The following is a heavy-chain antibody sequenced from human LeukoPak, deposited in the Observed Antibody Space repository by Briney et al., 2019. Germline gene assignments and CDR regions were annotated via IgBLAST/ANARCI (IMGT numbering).Heavy chain of an antibody. CDR3: ARLSRDHAYYFDY. Sequence: PSETLSLTCAVYGGSFSGYYWSWIRQPPGKGLEWIGEINHSGSTNYNPSLKSRVTISVDTSKNQFSLKLSSVTAADTAVYYCARLSRDHAYYFDYWGQGTLVTVSS. J-gene: IGHJ4*02. CDR1: GGSFSGYY. V-gene: IGHV4-34*01. CDR2: INHSGST.